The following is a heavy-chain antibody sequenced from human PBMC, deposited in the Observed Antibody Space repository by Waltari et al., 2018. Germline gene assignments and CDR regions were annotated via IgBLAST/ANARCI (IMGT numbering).Heavy chain of an antibody. CDR2: IYYSWST. Sequence: QLQLQESGTGLVKHSETLSLTCTVSGGSIRSSSYYWGWIRQPPGMVLEWIGSIYYSWSTYYNPSLKSRVTISVDTPKNQFSLKLSSVTAADTAVYYCARGATDVTTVAYWGQGTLVTVSS. CDR1: GGSIRSSSYY. J-gene: IGHJ4*02. V-gene: IGHV4-39*07. D-gene: IGHD4-4*01. CDR3: ARGATDVTTVAY.